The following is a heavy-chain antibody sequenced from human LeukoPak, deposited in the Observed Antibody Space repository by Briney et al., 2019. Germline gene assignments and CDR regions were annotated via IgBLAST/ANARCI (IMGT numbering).Heavy chain of an antibody. CDR2: ISYDGSNK. Sequence: GRSLRLSCAASGFTFSTYGVHWVRQAPGKGLEWVAVISYDGSNKYYADSVKGRFTISRDNSKNTLYLQMNSLRAEDTAVYYCAKPNYDFLTGYYYFDYWGQGTLVTVSS. CDR3: AKPNYDFLTGYYYFDY. D-gene: IGHD3-9*01. V-gene: IGHV3-30*18. J-gene: IGHJ4*02. CDR1: GFTFSTYG.